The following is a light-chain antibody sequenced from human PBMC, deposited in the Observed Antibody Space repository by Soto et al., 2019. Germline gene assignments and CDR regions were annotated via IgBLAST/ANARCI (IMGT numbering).Light chain of an antibody. J-gene: IGLJ1*01. Sequence: QSALTQPASVSGSPGQSITISCTGTSSDLGGYNYVSWYQQHPGKAPKLMIYDVSNRPSGVSNRFSGSKSGNTASLTISGLQAEDEADYYCSSYTSSSTLAYVFGTGTKVTVL. V-gene: IGLV2-14*01. CDR2: DVS. CDR3: SSYTSSSTLAYV. CDR1: SSDLGGYNY.